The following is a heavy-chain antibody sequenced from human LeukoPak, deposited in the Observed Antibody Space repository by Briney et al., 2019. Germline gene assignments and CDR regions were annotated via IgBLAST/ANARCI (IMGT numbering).Heavy chain of an antibody. CDR1: GGSISSSSYY. CDR2: IYYSGST. J-gene: IGHJ4*02. V-gene: IGHV4-39*07. Sequence: SETLSLTCTVSGGSISSSSYYWGWIRQPPGKGLEWIGSIYYSGSTYYNPSLKSRVTISVDTSKNQFSLKLSSVTAADTAVYYCARDWDIVATIFDYWGQGTLVTVSS. D-gene: IGHD5-12*01. CDR3: ARDWDIVATIFDY.